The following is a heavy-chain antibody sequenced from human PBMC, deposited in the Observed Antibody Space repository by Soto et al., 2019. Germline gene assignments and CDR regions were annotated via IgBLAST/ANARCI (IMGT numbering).Heavy chain of an antibody. J-gene: IGHJ6*02. CDR2: ISYDGSNK. D-gene: IGHD2-15*01. CDR1: GFTFSSYG. CDR3: ARAGSCYSCYYYYYGMDV. V-gene: IGHV3-30*03. Sequence: GGSLRLSCAASGFTFSSYGMHWVRQAPGKGLEWVAVISYDGSNKYYADSVKGRFTISRDNSKDTLYLQMNSLRAEDTAVYYCARAGSCYSCYYYYYGMDVWGQGTTVTSP.